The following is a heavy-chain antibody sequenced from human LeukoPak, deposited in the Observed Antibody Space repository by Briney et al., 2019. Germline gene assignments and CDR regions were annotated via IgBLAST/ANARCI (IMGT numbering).Heavy chain of an antibody. CDR3: ARAPTRIAAFDY. V-gene: IGHV3-7*03. D-gene: IGHD6-13*01. Sequence: PGGSLRLSCAASGFTFSSYWMNWARQAPGKGLEWVASINHNGNVNYYVDSVKGRFTISRDNAKNSLYLQMSNLRAEDTAVYYCARAPTRIAAFDYWGQGTLVTVSS. J-gene: IGHJ4*02. CDR2: INHNGNVN. CDR1: GFTFSSYW.